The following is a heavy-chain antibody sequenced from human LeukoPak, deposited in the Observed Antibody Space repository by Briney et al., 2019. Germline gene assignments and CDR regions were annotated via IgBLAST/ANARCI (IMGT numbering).Heavy chain of an antibody. CDR1: GFTFSGFW. CDR2: ISFDGSDA. D-gene: IGHD5-12*01. Sequence: GGSLRLSCAASGFTFSGFWMHWVRQAPGKGLVWVSCISFDGSDATYADSVKGRFTISRDNAKNTLHLQMDSLTVEDTAVYYCARDPTQWLRYGYFDYWSQGILVTVSS. CDR3: ARDPTQWLRYGYFDY. V-gene: IGHV3-74*01. J-gene: IGHJ4*02.